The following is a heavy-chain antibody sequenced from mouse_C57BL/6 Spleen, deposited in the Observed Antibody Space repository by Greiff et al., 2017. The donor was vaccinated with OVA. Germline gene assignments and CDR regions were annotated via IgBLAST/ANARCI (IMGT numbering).Heavy chain of an antibody. CDR1: GYTFTSYW. V-gene: IGHV1-72*01. D-gene: IGHD1-1*01. CDR3: ARGTTVVVRYWYFDV. CDR2: IDPNSGGT. J-gene: IGHJ1*03. Sequence: VKLQQPGAELVKPGASVKLSCKASGYTFTSYWMHWVKQRPGRGLEWIGRIDPNSGGTKYNEKFKSKATLTVDKPSSTAYMQLSSLTSEDSAVYYCARGTTVVVRYWYFDVWGTGTTVTVSS.